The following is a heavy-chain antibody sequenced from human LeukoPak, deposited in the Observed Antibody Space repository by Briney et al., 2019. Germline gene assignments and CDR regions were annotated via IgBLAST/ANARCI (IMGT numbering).Heavy chain of an antibody. CDR3: AKDAGRGNYFDS. CDR2: TRYDGYNK. D-gene: IGHD6-13*01. J-gene: IGHJ4*02. CDR1: GFTFISYD. V-gene: IGHV3-30*02. Sequence: GGSLRLSCAASGFTFISYDMHWVRQAPGKGLEWVAFTRYDGYNKYYADSVKGRFTISRDNSKNTLYLQMNSLRDEDTAIYYCAKDAGRGNYFDSWGQGTLVTVSS.